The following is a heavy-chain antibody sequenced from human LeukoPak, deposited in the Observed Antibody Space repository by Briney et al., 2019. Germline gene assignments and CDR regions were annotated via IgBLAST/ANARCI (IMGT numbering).Heavy chain of an antibody. CDR2: ISWNSGSI. CDR1: GFTFDDYA. V-gene: IGHV3-9*01. CDR3: AKDLYGDYRYWYFDL. Sequence: PGRSLRLSCAASGFTFDDYAMHWVRHAPGKGLEWVSGISWNSGSIGYADSVKGRFTISRDNAKNSLYLQMNSLRAEDTALYYCAKDLYGDYRYWYFDLWGRGTLVTVSS. D-gene: IGHD4-17*01. J-gene: IGHJ2*01.